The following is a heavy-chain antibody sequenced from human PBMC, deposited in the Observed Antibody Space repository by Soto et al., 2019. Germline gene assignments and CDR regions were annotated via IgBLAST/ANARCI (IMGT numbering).Heavy chain of an antibody. Sequence: QVQQVQSGAEMKKPGASVKVSCKASGYTFTSYDINWVRQAAGPGPEWMGSVTPRNGDTAFAQKYQGRVTVTSNTSMSTVHMELSNLRSDDTAVYYCARGGSYWAPRNYFDSWGQGTLVTVSS. J-gene: IGHJ4*02. V-gene: IGHV1-8*02. CDR3: ARGGSYWAPRNYFDS. CDR1: GYTFTSYD. D-gene: IGHD2-8*02. CDR2: VTPRNGDT.